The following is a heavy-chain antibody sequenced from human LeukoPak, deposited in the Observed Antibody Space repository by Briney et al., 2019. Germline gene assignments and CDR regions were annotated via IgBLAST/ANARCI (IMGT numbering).Heavy chain of an antibody. Sequence: SETLSLTCTVSGGSIGSYYWSWIRQPPGKGLEWIGYIYYSGSTNYNPSLKSRVTISVDTSKNQFSLKLSSVTAADTAVYYCATSSGYSFDYWGQGTLVTVSS. CDR3: ATSSGYSFDY. CDR2: IYYSGST. V-gene: IGHV4-59*01. D-gene: IGHD3-22*01. J-gene: IGHJ4*02. CDR1: GGSIGSYY.